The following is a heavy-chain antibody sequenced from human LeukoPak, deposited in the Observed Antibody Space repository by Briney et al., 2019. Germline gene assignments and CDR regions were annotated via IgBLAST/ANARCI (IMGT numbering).Heavy chain of an antibody. CDR1: GFTFSSYW. CDR3: AKDIYGGNSAGGYFDY. CDR2: ISWNSGSI. J-gene: IGHJ4*02. V-gene: IGHV3-9*01. Sequence: SLRLSCAASGFTFSSYWMHWVRQAPGKGLEWVSGISWNSGSIGYADSVKGRFTISRDNAKNSLYLQMNSLRAEDTALYYCAKDIYGGNSAGGYFDYWGQGTLVTVSS. D-gene: IGHD4-23*01.